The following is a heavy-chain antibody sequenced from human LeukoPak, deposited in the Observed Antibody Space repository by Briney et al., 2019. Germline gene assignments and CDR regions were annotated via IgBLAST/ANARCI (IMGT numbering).Heavy chain of an antibody. CDR2: INPSGGST. J-gene: IGHJ3*02. CDR3: ARSVSSGQPRGAFDI. D-gene: IGHD6-19*01. V-gene: IGHV1-46*01. CDR1: GYTFTSYY. Sequence: EASVKVSCKASGYTFTSYYMHWVRQAPGQGLEWMGIINPSGGSTSYAQKFQGRVTMTRDTSTSTVYMELGSLRSEDTAVYYCARSVSSGQPRGAFDIWGQGTMVTVSS.